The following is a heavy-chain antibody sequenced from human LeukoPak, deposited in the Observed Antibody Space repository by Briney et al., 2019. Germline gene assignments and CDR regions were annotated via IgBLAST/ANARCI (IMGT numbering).Heavy chain of an antibody. J-gene: IGHJ4*02. CDR1: GFTFSSYA. D-gene: IGHD1-14*01. CDR2: IWYDGSNK. Sequence: AGGSLRLSCAASGFTFSSYAMHWVRQAPGKGLEWVAVIWYDGSNKYYADSVKGRFTISRDNSKNTLYLQMNSLRAEDTAVYYCARKDRGFSIDYWGQGTLVTVSS. CDR3: ARKDRGFSIDY. V-gene: IGHV3-33*08.